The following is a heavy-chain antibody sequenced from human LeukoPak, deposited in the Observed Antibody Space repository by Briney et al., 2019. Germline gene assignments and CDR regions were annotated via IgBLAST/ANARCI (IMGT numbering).Heavy chain of an antibody. CDR1: GFTVNNNY. Sequence: SGGSLGLSCAASGFTVNNNYLTWVRQAPGKGLEWVSVIYSGGSTFYADSVKGRFTISRDNSKNTLYLQMNNLRAEDTAVYYCARSYNWNYYMDCWGQGALVTVSS. V-gene: IGHV3-53*01. CDR3: ARSYNWNYYMDC. D-gene: IGHD1-7*01. CDR2: IYSGGST. J-gene: IGHJ4*02.